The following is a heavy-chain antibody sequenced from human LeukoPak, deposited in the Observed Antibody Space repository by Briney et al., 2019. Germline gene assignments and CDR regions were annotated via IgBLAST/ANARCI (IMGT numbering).Heavy chain of an antibody. D-gene: IGHD1-1*01. CDR1: GGSISSSNW. CDR3: ARGNELRYFDY. V-gene: IGHV4-4*02. J-gene: IGHJ4*02. Sequence: SETLSLTCAVSGGSISSSNWWSWVRQPPGKGLEWIGEINHSGSTNYNPSLKSRVTISVDTSKNQFSLKLSSVTAADTAVYYCARGNELRYFDYWGQGILVTVSS. CDR2: INHSGST.